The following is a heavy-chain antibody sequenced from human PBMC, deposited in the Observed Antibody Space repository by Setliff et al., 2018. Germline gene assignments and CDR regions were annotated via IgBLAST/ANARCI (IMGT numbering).Heavy chain of an antibody. V-gene: IGHV3-7*01. CDR1: GFTFSRYW. CDR3: AGDHVYGSQYYYYYYGMDV. Sequence: LRLSCAASGFTFSRYWMSWVRQAPGKGLEWVANIKQDGSEKYYVDSVKGRFTISRDNAKNSLYLQMNSLRAEDTAVYYCAGDHVYGSQYYYYYYGMDVWGQGTTVTVS. J-gene: IGHJ6*02. CDR2: IKQDGSEK. D-gene: IGHD3-10*01.